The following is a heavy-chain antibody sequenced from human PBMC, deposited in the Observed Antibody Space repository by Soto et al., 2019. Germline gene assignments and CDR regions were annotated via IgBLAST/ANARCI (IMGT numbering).Heavy chain of an antibody. V-gene: IGHV4-31*03. CDR1: GGSISSGGYY. CDR2: IYYSGST. J-gene: IGHJ5*02. D-gene: IGHD2-15*01. Sequence: LSLTCTVSGGSISSGGYYWSWIRQHPGKGLEWIGYIYYSGSTYYNPSLKSRVTISVDTSKNQFSLKLSSVTAADTAVYYCARVVVVAATRRFDPWGQGTLVTVSS. CDR3: ARVVVVAATRRFDP.